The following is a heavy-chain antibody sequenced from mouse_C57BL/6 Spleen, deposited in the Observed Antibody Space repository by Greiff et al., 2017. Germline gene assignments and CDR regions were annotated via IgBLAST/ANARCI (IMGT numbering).Heavy chain of an antibody. CDR1: GYTFTSYW. J-gene: IGHJ2*01. D-gene: IGHD2-14*01. V-gene: IGHV1-55*01. CDR2: IYPGSGST. Sequence: QVQLQQPGAELVKPGASVKMSCKASGYTFTSYWITWVKQRPGQGLEWIGDIYPGSGSTNYNEKFKSKATLTVDTSSSTAYMQLSSLTSEDSAVYYCARGGVYYRNDFDYWGQGTTLTVSS. CDR3: ARGGVYYRNDFDY.